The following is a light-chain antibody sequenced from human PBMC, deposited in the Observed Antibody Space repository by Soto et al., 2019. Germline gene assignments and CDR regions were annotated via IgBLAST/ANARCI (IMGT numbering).Light chain of an antibody. CDR3: QQRSNWPPIT. CDR2: DAS. CDR1: QSVSNNY. J-gene: IGKJ5*01. Sequence: EIVLTQSPGTLSLSPGERATLSCRASQSVSNNYLAWYQQKPGQAPRLLIYDASKRATGIPARFSGSGSGTDFTLTISSLEPEDFAVYYCQQRSNWPPITFGQGTRLENK. V-gene: IGKV3-11*01.